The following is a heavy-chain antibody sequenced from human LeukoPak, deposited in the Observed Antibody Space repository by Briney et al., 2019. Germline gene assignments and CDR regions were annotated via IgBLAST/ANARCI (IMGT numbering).Heavy chain of an antibody. V-gene: IGHV4-34*01. CDR3: ARVTIFGVVIIRDYYYGMDV. J-gene: IGHJ6*02. CDR2: INHSGST. Sequence: ASETLSLTRAVYGGSFSGYYWSWIRQPPGKGLEWIGEINHSGSTNYNPSLKSRVTISVDTSKNQFSLKLSSVTAADTAVYYCARVTIFGVVIIRDYYYGMDVWGQGTTVTVSS. D-gene: IGHD3-3*01. CDR1: GGSFSGYY.